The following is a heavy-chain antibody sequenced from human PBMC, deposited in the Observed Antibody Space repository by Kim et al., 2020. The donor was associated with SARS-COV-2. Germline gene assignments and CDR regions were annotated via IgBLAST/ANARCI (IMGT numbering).Heavy chain of an antibody. J-gene: IGHJ4*02. D-gene: IGHD3-10*01. Sequence: SHTRYSPSFQGQVTISADKAISTVYLQWSSLKASDTAMYYCARHRGEGDDWGQGTLVTVSS. CDR3: ARHRGEGDD. V-gene: IGHV5-51*01. CDR2: SHT.